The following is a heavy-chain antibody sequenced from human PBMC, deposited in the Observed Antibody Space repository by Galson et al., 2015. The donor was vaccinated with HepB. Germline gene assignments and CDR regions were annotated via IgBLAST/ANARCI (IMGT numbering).Heavy chain of an antibody. CDR3: AHSRWACTTLSCYTPFDY. J-gene: IGHJ4*02. D-gene: IGHD2-8*01. V-gene: IGHV2-5*02. CDR2: IYWDDDK. Sequence: PALVKPTQTLTLTCTFSGFSLSTSGLGVGWIRQPPGKALEWLGIIYWDDDKRYSPSLKSRVTITKDTSKNQVVLTMTNMDPVDTGTYYCAHSRWACTTLSCYTPFDYWGQGTRVTVSS. CDR1: GFSLSTSGLG.